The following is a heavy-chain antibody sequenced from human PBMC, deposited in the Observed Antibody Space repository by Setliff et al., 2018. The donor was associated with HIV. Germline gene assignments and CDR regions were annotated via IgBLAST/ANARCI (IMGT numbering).Heavy chain of an antibody. CDR1: GDPIFIGGYY. CDR2: IYHTGKT. CDR3: AKEGNSVDNWLDP. D-gene: IGHD1-26*01. V-gene: IGHV4-31*03. Sequence: PSETLSLTCTVSGDPIFIGGYYWSWIRQHPGGGLEWIGYIYHTGKTYYNPSLRSRIIMSLDMSQNQFSLKLSSVTAADTAVYYCAKEGNSVDNWLDPWGPGTLVTVSS. J-gene: IGHJ5*02.